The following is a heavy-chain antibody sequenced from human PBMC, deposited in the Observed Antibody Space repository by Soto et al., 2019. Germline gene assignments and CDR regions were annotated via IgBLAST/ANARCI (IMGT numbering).Heavy chain of an antibody. CDR1: GGSISSGGYY. V-gene: IGHV4-31*03. D-gene: IGHD3-22*01. Sequence: PWETLSLTCTVSGGSISSGGYYWSWIRQHPGKGLEWIGYIYYSGSTYYNPSLKSRVTISVDTSKNQFSLKLSSVTAADTGVYYCARVNDSSGYHYFDYWGQGTLVTVS. CDR3: ARVNDSSGYHYFDY. CDR2: IYYSGST. J-gene: IGHJ4*02.